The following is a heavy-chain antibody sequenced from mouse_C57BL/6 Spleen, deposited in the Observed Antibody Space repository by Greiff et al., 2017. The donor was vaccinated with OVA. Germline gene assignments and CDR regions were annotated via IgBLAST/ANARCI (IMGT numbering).Heavy chain of an antibody. CDR1: GFTFSDYY. D-gene: IGHD2-5*01. Sequence: DVKLVESEGGLVQPGSSMKLSCTASGFTFSDYYMAWVRQVPEKGLEWVANINYDGSSTYYLDSLKSRFIISRDNAKNILYLQMSSLKSEDTATYYCARVGNSNYGYFDYWGQGTTLTVSS. V-gene: IGHV5-16*01. CDR3: ARVGNSNYGYFDY. J-gene: IGHJ2*01. CDR2: INYDGSST.